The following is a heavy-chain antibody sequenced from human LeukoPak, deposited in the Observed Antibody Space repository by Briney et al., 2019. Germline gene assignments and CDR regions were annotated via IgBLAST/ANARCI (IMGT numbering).Heavy chain of an antibody. CDR1: GYSFTSYW. Sequence: GESLKISCKGSGYSFTSYWIGWVRQMPGKGLEWMGIIYPGDSDTRYSPSFQGQVTISADKSISTAYLQWGSLKASDTAMYYCARLLHYDSSGYYYLDYWGQGTLVTVSS. J-gene: IGHJ4*02. V-gene: IGHV5-51*01. D-gene: IGHD3-22*01. CDR3: ARLLHYDSSGYYYLDY. CDR2: IYPGDSDT.